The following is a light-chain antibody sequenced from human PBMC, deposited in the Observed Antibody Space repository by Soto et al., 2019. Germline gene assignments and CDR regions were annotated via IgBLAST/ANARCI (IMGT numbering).Light chain of an antibody. CDR3: QQYSTLPHT. CDR2: GIA. CDR1: QSVTNRY. J-gene: IGKJ2*01. V-gene: IGKV3-20*01. Sequence: ENALTQSPGILSLSPGERATLSCRATQSVTNRYFAWYQQKPGQAPRLLIYGIASRATDIPDRFSGSGSGTDFTLTISRLEPEDFVVYYCQQYSTLPHTFGQGTKLEVK.